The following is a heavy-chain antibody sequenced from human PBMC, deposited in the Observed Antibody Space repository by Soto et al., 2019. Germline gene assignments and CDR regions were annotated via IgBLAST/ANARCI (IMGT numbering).Heavy chain of an antibody. D-gene: IGHD3-16*01. CDR3: AKDHLGGAMAVPFFDP. J-gene: IGHJ5*02. Sequence: HPGGSLRLSCAASGFNFDDYAMHWVRQAPGKGLEWVAGITWNSGNLAYADSVKGRFTISRDNAKDSLYLQMNSLTPEDTAFYYCAKDHLGGAMAVPFFDPWGQGA. V-gene: IGHV3-9*01. CDR2: ITWNSGNL. CDR1: GFNFDDYA.